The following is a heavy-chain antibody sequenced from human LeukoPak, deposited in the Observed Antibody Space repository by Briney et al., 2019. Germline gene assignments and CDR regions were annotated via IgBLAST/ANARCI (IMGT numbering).Heavy chain of an antibody. Sequence: PSETLSLTCAVYGGSFSGYYWSWIRQPPGKGLEWIGEINHSGSTNYNPSLKSRVTISVDTSKNQFSLKLSSVIAADTAVYYCARARGGRGYSYGLFDYWGQGTLVTVSS. CDR2: INHSGST. CDR1: GGSFSGYY. J-gene: IGHJ4*02. CDR3: ARARGGRGYSYGLFDY. V-gene: IGHV4-34*01. D-gene: IGHD5-18*01.